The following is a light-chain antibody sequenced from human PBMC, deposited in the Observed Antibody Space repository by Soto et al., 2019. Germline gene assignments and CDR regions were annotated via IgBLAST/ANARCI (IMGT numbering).Light chain of an antibody. V-gene: IGKV3-20*01. J-gene: IGKJ1*01. CDR1: QSVSNNY. Sequence: LLTQTVTSLSLTPGERAPLSCRASQSVSNNYLAWYQQKPGQAPRLLIYAASTMAIGIPARFSGSGSGTDFSLTISSLEPEDFAVYYCQQSGGLPWTFGQGTRVDIK. CDR2: AAS. CDR3: QQSGGLPWT.